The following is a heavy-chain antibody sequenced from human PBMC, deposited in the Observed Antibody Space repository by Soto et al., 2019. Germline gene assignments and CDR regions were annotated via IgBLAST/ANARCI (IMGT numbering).Heavy chain of an antibody. CDR2: IHYSGST. Sequence: PSEILSLTWTVSDGSIISSSYYWAWIRQPPGKGLEWIGSIHYSGSTYYSPSLRRRVTMSVDTSKNQFSLRLTSVTAADTSVYYCARHGYYYGSGNDMDVWGKGTTVTVSS. J-gene: IGHJ6*03. CDR1: DGSIISSSYY. D-gene: IGHD3-10*01. V-gene: IGHV4-39*01. CDR3: ARHGYYYGSGNDMDV.